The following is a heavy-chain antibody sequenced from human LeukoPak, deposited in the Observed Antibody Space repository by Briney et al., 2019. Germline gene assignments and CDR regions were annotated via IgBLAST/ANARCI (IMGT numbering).Heavy chain of an antibody. V-gene: IGHV4-34*01. CDR3: ARVRGYYYGSGTRGWFDP. CDR2: INHSGST. CDR1: GGSFSGYY. D-gene: IGHD3-10*01. Sequence: SETLSLTCAVSGGSFSGYYWSWIRQPPGKGLEGIGEINHSGSTNYNPTLKSRVTISVDPSKNQFSLNLSSVTAADTAVYYCARVRGYYYGSGTRGWFDPWGQGTLVTVSS. J-gene: IGHJ5*02.